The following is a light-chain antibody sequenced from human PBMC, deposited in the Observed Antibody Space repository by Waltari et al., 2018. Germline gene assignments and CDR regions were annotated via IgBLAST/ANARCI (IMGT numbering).Light chain of an antibody. CDR2: WAS. J-gene: IGKJ2*01. CDR3: QQYYSIPYT. Sequence: DIVMTQSPDSLAVSLGERATINCKSSQSVLYSSNNKNYLAWYQQKPGQSPKLLIYWASTRESGVPDRFSGSGSGTDFTLTISSLQAEDVAVYYCQQYYSIPYTFGQ. CDR1: QSVLYSSNNKNY. V-gene: IGKV4-1*01.